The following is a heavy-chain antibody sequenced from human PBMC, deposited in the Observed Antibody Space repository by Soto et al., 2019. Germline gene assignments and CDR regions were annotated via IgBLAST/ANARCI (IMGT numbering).Heavy chain of an antibody. CDR2: ISSSSSYI. V-gene: IGHV3-21*01. CDR3: ARDSIAAPLIGNWFDP. CDR1: GFTFSSYS. J-gene: IGHJ5*02. Sequence: GGSLRLSCAASGFTFSSYSMNWVRQAPGKGLEWVSSISSSSSYIYYADSVKGRFTISRDNAKNSLYLQMNSLRAEDTAVYYCARDSIAAPLIGNWFDPWGQGTLVTVSS. D-gene: IGHD6-13*01.